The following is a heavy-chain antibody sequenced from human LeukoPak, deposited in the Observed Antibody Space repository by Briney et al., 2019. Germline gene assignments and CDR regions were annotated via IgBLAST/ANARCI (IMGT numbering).Heavy chain of an antibody. CDR3: SVGYCSGGSCPPRYFDL. V-gene: IGHV3-30*03. J-gene: IGHJ2*01. CDR1: GFTFSSYG. Sequence: PGGSLRLSCAASGFTFSSYGMHWVRQAPGKGLEWVAVISYDGSNKYYADSVKGRFTISRDNSKNTLYLQMNSLRAEDTAVYYCSVGYCSGGSCPPRYFDLWGRGTLVTVSS. CDR2: ISYDGSNK. D-gene: IGHD2-15*01.